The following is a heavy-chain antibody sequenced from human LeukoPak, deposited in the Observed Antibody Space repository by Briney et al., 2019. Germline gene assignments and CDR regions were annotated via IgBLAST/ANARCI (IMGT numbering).Heavy chain of an antibody. CDR3: ARERDLYYYYGMDV. D-gene: IGHD5-24*01. CDR2: INPNSGGT. Sequence: ASVKVTCKASGYTFTGYYMHWVRQAPGQGLEWMGWINPNSGGTNYAQKFQGRVTMTRDTSISTAYMELSRLRSDDTAVYYCARERDLYYYYGMDVWGQGTTVTVSS. V-gene: IGHV1-2*02. CDR1: GYTFTGYY. J-gene: IGHJ6*02.